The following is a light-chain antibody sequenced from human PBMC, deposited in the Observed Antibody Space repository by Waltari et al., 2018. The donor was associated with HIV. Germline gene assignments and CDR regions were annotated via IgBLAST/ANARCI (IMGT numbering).Light chain of an antibody. CDR3: SSYTSSSTWV. CDR2: EVS. Sequence: QSALTQPASVSGSPGQSITISCTGTSSDVGGYNYVSWYQQHPGKAPKPMIYEVSNRPSGVSKRLCVSKSGNTASLAISGLQAEDEAEYYCSSYTSSSTWVFGGGTKLTVL. J-gene: IGLJ3*02. V-gene: IGLV2-14*01. CDR1: SSDVGGYNY.